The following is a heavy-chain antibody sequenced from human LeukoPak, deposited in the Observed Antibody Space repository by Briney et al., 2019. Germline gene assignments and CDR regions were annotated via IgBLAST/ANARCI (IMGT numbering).Heavy chain of an antibody. V-gene: IGHV1-18*01. D-gene: IGHD3-22*01. Sequence: ASVKVSCKASGYTFTSYGISWVRQAPGQGLEWMGWISAYNGNTNYAQELQGRVTMTTDTSTSTAYMELRSLRSDDTAVYYCARDQRLQGLLLRGGYGDYWGQGTLVTVSS. CDR2: ISAYNGNT. J-gene: IGHJ4*02. CDR1: GYTFTSYG. CDR3: ARDQRLQGLLLRGGYGDY.